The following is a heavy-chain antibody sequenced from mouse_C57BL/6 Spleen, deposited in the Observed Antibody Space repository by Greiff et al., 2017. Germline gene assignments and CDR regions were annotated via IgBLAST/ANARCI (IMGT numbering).Heavy chain of an antibody. CDR1: GYTFTSYG. CDR2: IYPRSGNT. J-gene: IGHJ4*01. V-gene: IGHV1-81*01. CDR3: AGRMSITTVEDAMDY. D-gene: IGHD1-1*01. Sequence: QVQLQQSGAELARPGASVKLSCKASGYTFTSYGISWVKQRTGQGLEWIGEIYPRSGNTYYNEKFKGKATLTADKSSSTAYMELRSLTSEDSAVYFCAGRMSITTVEDAMDYWGQGTSVTVSA.